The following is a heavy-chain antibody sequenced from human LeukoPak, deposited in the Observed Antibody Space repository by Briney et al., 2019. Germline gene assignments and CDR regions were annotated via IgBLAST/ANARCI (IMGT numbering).Heavy chain of an antibody. V-gene: IGHV4-30-4*01. CDR2: IYYSGNT. Sequence: SQTLSLTCTVSGGSISSGDSYWSWIRQPPGRGLEWIGYIYYSGNTYYNPSLKSRVTISVDTSKNQFSLKLSSVTAADTAVYYCARDLLNEGNHLDYWGQGTLVTVSS. D-gene: IGHD4-23*01. CDR1: GGSISSGDSY. J-gene: IGHJ4*02. CDR3: ARDLLNEGNHLDY.